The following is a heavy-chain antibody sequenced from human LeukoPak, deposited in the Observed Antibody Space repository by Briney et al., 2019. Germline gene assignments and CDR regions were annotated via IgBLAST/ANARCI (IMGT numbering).Heavy chain of an antibody. CDR1: GGSISSSNW. V-gene: IGHV4-31*11. D-gene: IGHD2-15*01. CDR2: IYYSGST. CDR3: ARGPVVVAAARGDYYGMDV. Sequence: SETLSLTCAVSGGSISSSNWWSWVRQHPGKGLEWIGYIYYSGSTYYNPSLKSRVTISVDTSKNQFSLKLSSVTAADTAVYYCARGPVVVAAARGDYYGMDVWGQGTTVTVSS. J-gene: IGHJ6*02.